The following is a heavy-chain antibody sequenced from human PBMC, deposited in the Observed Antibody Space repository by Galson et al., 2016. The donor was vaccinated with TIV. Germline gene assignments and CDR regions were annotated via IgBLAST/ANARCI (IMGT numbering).Heavy chain of an antibody. CDR1: GDSVSSNSAA. J-gene: IGHJ4*02. CDR3: ARATPSVFGIIMPLDS. V-gene: IGHV6-1*01. CDR2: TFYRSKWYN. Sequence: CAISGDSVSSNSAAWNWLRQSPSRGLEWLGRTFYRSKWYNDYAPSVKSRITINPDTSKNQFSLQLNSVTPEDTAVYYCARATPSVFGIIMPLDSWGQGILVTVSS. D-gene: IGHD2-2*01.